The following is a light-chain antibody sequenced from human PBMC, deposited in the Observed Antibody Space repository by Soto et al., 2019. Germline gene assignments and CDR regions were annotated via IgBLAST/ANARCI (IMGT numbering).Light chain of an antibody. V-gene: IGKV1-33*01. CDR3: NKYDNRTFT. Sequence: IQMTQSPSSLSATVGDRVTITCQASRHIDNDIKWYQQKPGKAANLLIYDASNLETGVPMRFSGSRSETHFTLTISSLQHEDIGTYCCNKYDNRTFTFRQGNTLEIK. CDR1: RHIDND. CDR2: DAS. J-gene: IGKJ2*01.